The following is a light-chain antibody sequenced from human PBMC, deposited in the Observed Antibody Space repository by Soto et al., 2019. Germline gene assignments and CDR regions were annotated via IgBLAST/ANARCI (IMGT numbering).Light chain of an antibody. CDR3: VLYMGSGIW. Sequence: QTVVTQEPSFSVSPGGTVTLTCGLSSGSVSTSYYPSWYQQTPGQAPRTLIYSTNTRSSGVPDRFSGSILGNKAALTITGAQADDESDYYCVLYMGSGIWVGGGTKVTVL. CDR1: SGSVSTSYY. CDR2: STN. J-gene: IGLJ2*01. V-gene: IGLV8-61*01.